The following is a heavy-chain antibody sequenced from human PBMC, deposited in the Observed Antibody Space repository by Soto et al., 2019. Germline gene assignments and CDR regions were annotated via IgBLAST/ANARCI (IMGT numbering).Heavy chain of an antibody. D-gene: IGHD6-19*01. V-gene: IGHV3-74*01. CDR3: ARGAVSGSLDY. Sequence: GSLRLSCAVSGFTFSNYWMHWVRQAPGKGLVWVSRINSDGSDTSYADSVKGRFTISRDNAKNTLYLQMNSLRAEDTALYFCARGAVSGSLDYWGRGTLVTVSS. CDR1: GFTFSNYW. J-gene: IGHJ4*02. CDR2: INSDGSDT.